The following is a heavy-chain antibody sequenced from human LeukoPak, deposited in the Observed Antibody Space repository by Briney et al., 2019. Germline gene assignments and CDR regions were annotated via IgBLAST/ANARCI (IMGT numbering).Heavy chain of an antibody. CDR3: ARLMGDCSSTSCYNWFDP. Sequence: GESLKISCKGSGYSFTSYWIGWVRQMPGKGLVWMGIIYPGDSDTRYSPSFQGQVTISADKSISTAYLQWSSLKASDTAMYYCARLMGDCSSTSCYNWFDPWGQGTLVTVSS. CDR2: IYPGDSDT. J-gene: IGHJ5*02. V-gene: IGHV5-51*01. CDR1: GYSFTSYW. D-gene: IGHD2-2*01.